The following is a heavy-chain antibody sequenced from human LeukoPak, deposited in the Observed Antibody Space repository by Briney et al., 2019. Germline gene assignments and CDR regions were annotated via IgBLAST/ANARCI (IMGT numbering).Heavy chain of an antibody. CDR3: ASSYDSSGYPFDY. D-gene: IGHD3-22*01. V-gene: IGHV3-33*01. CDR2: ISYDGSNK. Sequence: GGSLRLSCAASGFTFSTYDMHWVRQAPGKGLEWVAVISYDGSNKCYADSVKGRFTISRDNSKNTLYLQMNSLRAEDTAVYSCASSYDSSGYPFDYWGQGTLVTVSS. CDR1: GFTFSTYD. J-gene: IGHJ4*02.